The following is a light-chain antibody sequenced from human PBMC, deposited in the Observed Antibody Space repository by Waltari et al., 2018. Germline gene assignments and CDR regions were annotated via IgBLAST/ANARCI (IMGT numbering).Light chain of an antibody. CDR3: CSYTGAYVV. V-gene: IGLV2-11*01. Sequence: QSALTQPRSVSGSPGQSVTISCTGTSSEIGTSNYVSWYQQHPGKLPKVIIYDVTERPSGVPVRFSGSKSGNTASLTVSGLQTEDEADYYCCSYTGAYVVFGGGTKLTVL. CDR2: DVT. CDR1: SSEIGTSNY. J-gene: IGLJ2*01.